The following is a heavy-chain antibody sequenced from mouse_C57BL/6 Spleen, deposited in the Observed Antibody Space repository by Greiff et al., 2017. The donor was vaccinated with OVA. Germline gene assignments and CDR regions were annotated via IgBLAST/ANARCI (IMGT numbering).Heavy chain of an antibody. CDR2: ISYDGSN. CDR1: GYSITSGYY. CDR3: ARDRNYDYAMDY. Sequence: QLVESGPGLVKPSQSLSLTCSVTGYSITSGYYWNWIRQFPGNKLEWMGYISYDGSNNYNPSLKNRISITRDTSKNQFFLKLNSVTTEDTATYYCARDRNYDYAMDYWGQGTSVTVSS. J-gene: IGHJ4*01. V-gene: IGHV3-6*01. D-gene: IGHD2-1*01.